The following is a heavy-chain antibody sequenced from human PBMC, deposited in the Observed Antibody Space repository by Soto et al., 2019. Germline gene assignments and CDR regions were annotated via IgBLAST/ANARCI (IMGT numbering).Heavy chain of an antibody. CDR1: GGSMSSSSYY. CDR3: ARGGYYRSRYYYYYYGMDV. D-gene: IGHD4-4*01. CDR2: IYYSGST. V-gene: IGHV4-39*01. Sequence: PSETLSLTCTVSGGSMSSSSYYWGWIRQPPGKGLEWIGSIYYSGSTYYNPSLKSRVTISVDTSKNQFSLKLSSVTAADTAVYYCARGGYYRSRYYYYYYGMDVWGQGTTVTVSS. J-gene: IGHJ6*02.